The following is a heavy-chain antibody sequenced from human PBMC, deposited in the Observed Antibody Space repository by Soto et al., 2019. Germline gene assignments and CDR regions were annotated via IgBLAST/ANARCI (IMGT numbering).Heavy chain of an antibody. Sequence: GASVKVSCKASGYTFTTYGISWVRQAPGQGLEWMGWISGYNGNTNYAQKLQGRVTMTMDTSTSTAYMELRSLRSDDTAVYYCARDSKSAHHEYYYYYCGLDVWGQGTTVTVSS. D-gene: IGHD6-25*01. J-gene: IGHJ6*02. CDR1: GYTFTTYG. V-gene: IGHV1-18*04. CDR3: ARDSKSAHHEYYYYYCGLDV. CDR2: ISGYNGNT.